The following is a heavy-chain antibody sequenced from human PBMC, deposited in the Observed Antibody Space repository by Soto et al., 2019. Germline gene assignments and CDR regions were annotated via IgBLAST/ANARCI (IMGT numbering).Heavy chain of an antibody. V-gene: IGHV3-33*01. J-gene: IGHJ3*02. CDR3: ARVLRYFDCDYAFDI. CDR2: IWNDGSTK. CDR1: GFTFSTYG. D-gene: IGHD3-9*01. Sequence: QVQLVESGGGVVQPGRSLRLSCAASGFTFSTYGMHWVRQAPGKGLEWVAVIWNDGSTKYYADSVKGRFTISRDDSKNMLYLLMNSLRAEDTAVYYCARVLRYFDCDYAFDIWGQGTMVTVSS.